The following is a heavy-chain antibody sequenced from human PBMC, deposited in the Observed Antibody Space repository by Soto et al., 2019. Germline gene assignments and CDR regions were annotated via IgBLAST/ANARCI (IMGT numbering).Heavy chain of an antibody. D-gene: IGHD1-1*01. Sequence: QITLKESGPTLVKPTQTLTLTCTFSGFSLSSTAVGVAWIRQPPGKALEWLALLYWNDDNRYSPSLKSRLTLTKDTSKNQVLLTLIDVDPVDTAKYYCVYTSGWQHTTWGQGTLVTVSS. V-gene: IGHV2-5*01. CDR1: GFSLSSTAVG. CDR3: VYTSGWQHTT. J-gene: IGHJ5*02. CDR2: LYWNDDN.